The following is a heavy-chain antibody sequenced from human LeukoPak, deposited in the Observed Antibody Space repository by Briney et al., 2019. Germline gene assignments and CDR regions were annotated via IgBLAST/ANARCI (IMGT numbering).Heavy chain of an antibody. CDR1: GGSISSSSYY. V-gene: IGHV4-39*01. CDR2: IYYSGST. CDR3: ARHGRYSSGWVDY. D-gene: IGHD6-19*01. Sequence: SETLSRTCTVSGGSISSSSYYWGWIRQPPGKGLEWIGSIYYSGSTYYNPSLKSRVTISVDTSKNQFSLKLSSVTAADTAVYYCARHGRYSSGWVDYWGQGTLVTVSS. J-gene: IGHJ4*02.